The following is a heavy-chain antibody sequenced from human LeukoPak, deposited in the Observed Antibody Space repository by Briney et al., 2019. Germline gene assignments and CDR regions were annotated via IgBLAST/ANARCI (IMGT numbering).Heavy chain of an antibody. J-gene: IGHJ5*02. CDR2: IYSGGST. V-gene: IGHV3-66*01. CDR3: ARVVVVPAAIAP. Sequence: GGSLRLSCAASGFTVSSNYMSWVRQAPGKGLEWVSVIYSGGSTYYADSVKGRFTISRDNSKNTLYLQMNSLRAEDTAVYSCARVVVVPAAIAPWGQRTLVTVSS. D-gene: IGHD2-2*01. CDR1: GFTVSSNY.